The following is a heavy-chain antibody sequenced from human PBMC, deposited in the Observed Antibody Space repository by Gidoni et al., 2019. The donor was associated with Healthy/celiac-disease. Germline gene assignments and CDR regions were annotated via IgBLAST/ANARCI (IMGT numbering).Heavy chain of an antibody. Sequence: EVQLVESGGGLVQPGRSLTLSCAASGFTFDAYAMHWVRQAPGKGLEWVSGISWNSGSIGYADSVKGRFTISRDNAKNSLYLQMNSLRAEDTALYYCAKGKVGAYYYYYMDVWGKGTTVTVSS. CDR3: AKGKVGAYYYYYMDV. CDR1: GFTFDAYA. D-gene: IGHD1-26*01. V-gene: IGHV3-9*01. J-gene: IGHJ6*03. CDR2: ISWNSGSI.